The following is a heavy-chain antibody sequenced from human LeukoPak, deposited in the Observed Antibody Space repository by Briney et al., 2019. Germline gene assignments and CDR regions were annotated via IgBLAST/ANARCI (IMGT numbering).Heavy chain of an antibody. CDR3: ARDMGLAAAFDN. D-gene: IGHD6-13*01. CDR1: GGSISSGGYY. CDR2: IYTSGST. V-gene: IGHV4-61*02. Sequence: SETLSLTCTVSGGSISSGGYYWNWIRQPAGKGLEWIGRIYTSGSTNYNPSLKSRVTISLDTSKNQFSLKLSSVTAADTAVYYCARDMGLAAAFDNWGQGTLVTVSS. J-gene: IGHJ4*02.